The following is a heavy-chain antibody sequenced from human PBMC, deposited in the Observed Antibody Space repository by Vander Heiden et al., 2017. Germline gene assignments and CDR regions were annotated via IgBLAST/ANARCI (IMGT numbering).Heavy chain of an antibody. Sequence: EVQLVESGEGLVQPGGSLRLSCAASGFTFSSSAMHWVRQAPGKGLEYVSAISSNGGSTYYADSVKGRFTISRDNSKNTLYLQMGSLRAEDMAVYYCARGQYYYGSGSYYGPLDYWGQGTLVTVSS. CDR2: ISSNGGST. D-gene: IGHD3-10*01. V-gene: IGHV3-64*02. CDR1: GFTFSSSA. CDR3: ARGQYYYGSGSYYGPLDY. J-gene: IGHJ4*02.